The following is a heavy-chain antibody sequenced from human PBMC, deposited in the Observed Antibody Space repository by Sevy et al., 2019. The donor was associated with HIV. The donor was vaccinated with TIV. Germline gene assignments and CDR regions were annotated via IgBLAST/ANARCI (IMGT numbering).Heavy chain of an antibody. CDR1: GFTFINYA. V-gene: IGHV3-23*01. CDR3: AREGCSKPHDY. Sequence: GGSLRLSCAASGFTFINYAMSWVRQAPGKGLEWVLTFSFACGKINYADSVKGRFTIARDNSKNTLYLQMNSLRAEDTALYYCAREGCSKPHDYWGQGTLVTVSS. CDR2: FSFACGKI. J-gene: IGHJ4*02. D-gene: IGHD2-2*01.